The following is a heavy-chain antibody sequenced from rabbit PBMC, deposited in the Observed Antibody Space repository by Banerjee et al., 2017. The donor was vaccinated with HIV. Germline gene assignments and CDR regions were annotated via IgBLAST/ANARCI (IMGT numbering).Heavy chain of an antibody. CDR3: ARVTYYAGYAGYGYARTYGMDL. CDR2: INTSSGNT. J-gene: IGHJ6*01. Sequence: QEQLEESGGDLVKPEGSLTLTCTASGFSFSNKYVMCWVRQAPGKGLEWIACINTSSGNTVYASWAKGRSTVSKTSSTTVTLQMTSLTAADTATYFCARVTYYAGYAGYGYARTYGMDLWGPGTLVTVS. CDR1: GFSFSNKYV. V-gene: IGHV1S45*01. D-gene: IGHD6-1*01.